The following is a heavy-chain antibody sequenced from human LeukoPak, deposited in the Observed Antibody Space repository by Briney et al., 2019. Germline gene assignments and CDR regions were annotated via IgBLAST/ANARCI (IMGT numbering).Heavy chain of an antibody. Sequence: GGSLRLSCAASGFTFSSYAMSWVRQAPGKGLEWVSAISGSGGSTYYADSVKGRFTISRDNSKNTLYLQMNSLRAEDTAVYYCARNPGYCSGGSCYSASWSGEQPKSFFDYWGQGTLVTVSS. CDR1: GFTFSSYA. CDR2: ISGSGGST. CDR3: ARNPGYCSGGSCYSASWSGEQPKSFFDY. D-gene: IGHD2-15*01. J-gene: IGHJ4*02. V-gene: IGHV3-23*01.